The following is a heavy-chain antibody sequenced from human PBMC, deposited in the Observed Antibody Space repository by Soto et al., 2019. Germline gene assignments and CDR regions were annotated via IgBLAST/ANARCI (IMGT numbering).Heavy chain of an antibody. CDR3: ARELQGLYYFDY. CDR1: EYTFTSYT. CDR2: INGGNGNT. D-gene: IGHD4-4*01. Sequence: QVQVLQSGAEVKKPGASVKVSCKASEYTFTSYTMHWVRQAPGQRLEWMGWINGGNGNTKYSQKLQGRVTITRDTSASTGYMELSSLRSDDTAVYYCARELQGLYYFDYWGQGTLVTVSS. J-gene: IGHJ4*02. V-gene: IGHV1-3*01.